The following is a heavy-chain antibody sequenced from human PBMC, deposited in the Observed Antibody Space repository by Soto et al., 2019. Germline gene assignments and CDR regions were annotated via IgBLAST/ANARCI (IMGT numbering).Heavy chain of an antibody. D-gene: IGHD6-13*01. CDR2: INPSGGST. J-gene: IGHJ6*02. CDR3: AREEGIAAAGNGMDV. CDR1: GYTFTSYY. Sequence: ASVKVSCKASGYTFTSYYMHWVRQAPGQGLEWMGIINPSGGSTNYAQKFQGWVTMTRDTSISTAYMELSRLRSDDTAVYYCAREEGIAAAGNGMDVWGQGTTVTVSS. V-gene: IGHV1-2*04.